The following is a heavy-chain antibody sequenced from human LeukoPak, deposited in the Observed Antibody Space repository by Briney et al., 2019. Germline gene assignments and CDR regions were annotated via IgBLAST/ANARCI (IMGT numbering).Heavy chain of an antibody. CDR3: ARGDGYNIDY. D-gene: IGHD5-24*01. J-gene: IGHJ4*02. CDR2: IYTSGST. V-gene: IGHV4-61*02. Sequence: SETLSLTCTVSGGSISSGSYYWSWIRQPAGKGLEWIGRIYTSGSTNYNPSLKSRVTMSVDTSKNQFSLKLSSVTAADTAVYYCARGDGYNIDYWGQGTLVTVSS. CDR1: GGSISSGSYY.